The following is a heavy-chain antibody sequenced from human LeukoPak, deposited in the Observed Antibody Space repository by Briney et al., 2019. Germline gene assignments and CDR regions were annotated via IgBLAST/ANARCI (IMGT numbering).Heavy chain of an antibody. Sequence: ASETLSLTCTVSGGSISSDSYYWAWLRQPPGKGLEWIASIYCSGSTYYNPSLKSRVTISVDTSRNQFSLKLSSVTAADTAVYYCASLAVAGLSEGYWGQGTLVIVSS. CDR2: IYCSGST. V-gene: IGHV4-39*01. CDR1: GGSISSDSYY. J-gene: IGHJ4*02. CDR3: ASLAVAGLSEGY. D-gene: IGHD6-19*01.